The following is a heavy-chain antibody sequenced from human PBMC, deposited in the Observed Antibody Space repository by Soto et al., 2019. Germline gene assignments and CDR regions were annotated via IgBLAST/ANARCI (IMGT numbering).Heavy chain of an antibody. CDR2: IKEDGSEI. D-gene: IGHD3-16*01. Sequence: XGSLRLSCAVSGVNVMSYWMSWVRQAPGKGLEWVASIKEDGSEIYYLHSVRGRFSISGDSAGNALRLTMNYLSAEDTGVYFCARDIGFDYVNWGQGTLVTVSS. CDR1: GVNVMSYW. CDR3: ARDIGFDYVN. J-gene: IGHJ4*02. V-gene: IGHV3-7*01.